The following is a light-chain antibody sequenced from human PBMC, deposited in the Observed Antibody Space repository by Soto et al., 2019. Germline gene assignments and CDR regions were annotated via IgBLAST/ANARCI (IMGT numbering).Light chain of an antibody. CDR1: QSVISN. J-gene: IGKJ2*01. CDR3: QQFNNWPLYT. CDR2: SAS. V-gene: IGKV3-15*01. Sequence: EIVMTQSPATLSVSPGERASLSCRASQSVISNLAWYQQKPGQAPRLLMFSASTRATGSPARFSGSGSGTDFTLTISSLQSEDVAVDYCQQFNNWPLYTFGQGTKLEIK.